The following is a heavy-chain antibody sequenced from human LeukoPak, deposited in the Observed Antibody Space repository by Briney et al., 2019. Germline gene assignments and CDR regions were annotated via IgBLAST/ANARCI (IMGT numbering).Heavy chain of an antibody. CDR2: ISSTGGST. J-gene: IGHJ6*03. CDR3: ARGSRPLGYYYYYMDV. Sequence: GGSLRLSCAASGFTFSKYTMHWVRQAPGKELEYVSAISSTGGSTYYANSVKGRFTISRDNSKNTLYLQMGSLRAEDMAVYYCARGSRPLGYYYYYMDVWGKGTTVTISS. V-gene: IGHV3-64*01. CDR1: GFTFSKYT. D-gene: IGHD6-25*01.